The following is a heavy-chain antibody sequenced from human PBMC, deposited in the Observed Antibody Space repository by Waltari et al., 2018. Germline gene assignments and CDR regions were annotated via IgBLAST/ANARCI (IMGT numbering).Heavy chain of an antibody. Sequence: EVQLVESGGGLVQPGGSLRLSCAASAFTVSRSCMPWVRQAPGKGLEWVSLVYSGGTTYYAGSVEGRFTISRDISTNTVYLQMNSLTAEDTAVYYCARDPLYYFDSWGQGALVTVSS. J-gene: IGHJ4*02. V-gene: IGHV3-53*01. CDR3: ARDPLYYFDS. CDR1: AFTVSRSC. CDR2: VYSGGTT.